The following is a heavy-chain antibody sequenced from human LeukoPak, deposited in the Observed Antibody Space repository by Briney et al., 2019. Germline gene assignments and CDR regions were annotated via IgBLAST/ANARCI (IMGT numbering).Heavy chain of an antibody. CDR1: GYTFTSYY. CDR3: ARELSSSWYYYYYGMDV. J-gene: IGHJ6*02. Sequence: ASVKVSCKASGYTFTSYYMHWVRQAPGQGLEWMGIINPSGGSTSYAQKFQGRVTMTRDTSTSTVYMELSSLRSEDTAVYYCARELSSSWYYYYYGMDVWGQGTMVTVSS. CDR2: INPSGGST. D-gene: IGHD6-13*01. V-gene: IGHV1-46*01.